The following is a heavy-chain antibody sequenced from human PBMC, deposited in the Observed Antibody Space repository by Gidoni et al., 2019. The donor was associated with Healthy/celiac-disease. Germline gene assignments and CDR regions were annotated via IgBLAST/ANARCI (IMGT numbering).Heavy chain of an antibody. CDR2: ISYDGSNK. V-gene: IGHV3-30-3*01. Sequence: TFSSYAMHWVRQAPGKGLEWVAVISYDGSNKYYADSVKGRFTISRDNSKNTLYLQKNSLRAEDTAVYYCAREGAYYDYIWGSYRLDYWGQGTLDTVSS. CDR1: TFSSYA. J-gene: IGHJ4*02. D-gene: IGHD3-16*02. CDR3: AREGAYYDYIWGSYRLDY.